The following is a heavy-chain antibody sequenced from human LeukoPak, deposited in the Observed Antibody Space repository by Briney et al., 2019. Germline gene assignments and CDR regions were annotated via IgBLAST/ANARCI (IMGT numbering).Heavy chain of an antibody. CDR2: IKQDGSEK. D-gene: IGHD6-13*01. Sequence: GGSLRLSCAASGFTFSSYWMSWVRQAPGKGLEWVADIKQDGSEKDYVDSVKGRFTISRDNAKNSLYLQMNSLRAEDTAVYYCARGTIAAAGYYYFDYWGQGTQVTVSS. CDR3: ARGTIAAAGYYYFDY. V-gene: IGHV3-7*04. CDR1: GFTFSSYW. J-gene: IGHJ4*02.